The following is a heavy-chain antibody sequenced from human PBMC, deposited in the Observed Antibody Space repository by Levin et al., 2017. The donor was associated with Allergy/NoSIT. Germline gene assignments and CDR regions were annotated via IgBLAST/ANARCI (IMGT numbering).Heavy chain of an antibody. CDR2: ISSNGGST. D-gene: IGHD3-10*01. J-gene: IGHJ2*01. CDR1: GFTFSSYA. V-gene: IGHV3-64*01. Sequence: GESLKISCAASGFTFSSYAMHWVRQAPGKGLEYVSAISSNGGSTYYANSVKGRFTISRDNSKNTLYLQMGSLRAEDMAVYYCARPFYYGSGSYLWYFDLWGRGTLVTVSS. CDR3: ARPFYYGSGSYLWYFDL.